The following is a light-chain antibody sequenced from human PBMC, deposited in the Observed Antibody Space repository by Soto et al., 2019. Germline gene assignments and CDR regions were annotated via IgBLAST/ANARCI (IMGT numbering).Light chain of an antibody. CDR3: AAWDDSLNGQV. CDR1: SSNIGSNT. V-gene: IGLV1-44*01. J-gene: IGLJ2*01. Sequence: QSVLTQPPSASGTPGQRVTISCSGSSSNIGSNTVNWYQQLPGTAPKLLIYSNNQRPSGVPDRFSGSKSGTSASLAISGLQSEDEADYNCAAWDDSLNGQVFGGGNKLTVL. CDR2: SNN.